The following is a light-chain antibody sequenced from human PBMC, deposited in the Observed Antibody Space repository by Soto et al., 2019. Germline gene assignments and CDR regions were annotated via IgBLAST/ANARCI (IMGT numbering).Light chain of an antibody. J-gene: IGKJ4*01. Sequence: EIVLTQSPGTLSLSSGERATLSCRASQSVRSNYLAWYQQKPGQAPRLLIYGASSRATAIPDRFGGSGSGTDFPLTISRLETEDFAVYYCRQYASSPLPVGGGTKVEIK. CDR2: GAS. CDR3: RQYASSPLP. CDR1: QSVRSNY. V-gene: IGKV3-20*01.